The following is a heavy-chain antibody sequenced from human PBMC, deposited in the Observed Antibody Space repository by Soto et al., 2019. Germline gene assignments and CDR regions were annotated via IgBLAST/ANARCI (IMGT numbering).Heavy chain of an antibody. CDR1: GFTFTGYG. Sequence: PGGSLRLSCAASGFTFTGYGMHWVRQAPGKGLEWVAVISYDGSNKYYADSVKGRFTISRDNSKNTLFLQMNNLRAEDTAVYYCASRPPAVGYLGVFDYWVPGTPVTVSS. D-gene: IGHD3-10*01. CDR2: ISYDGSNK. CDR3: ASRPPAVGYLGVFDY. V-gene: IGHV3-30*03. J-gene: IGHJ4*02.